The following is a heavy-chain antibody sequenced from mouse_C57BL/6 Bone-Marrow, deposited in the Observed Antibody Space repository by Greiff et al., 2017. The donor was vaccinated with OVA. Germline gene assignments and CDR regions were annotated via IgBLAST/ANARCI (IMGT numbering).Heavy chain of an antibody. CDR2: INPNYGTT. Sequence: VQLQQSGPELVKPGASVKISCKASGYSFTDYNMNWVKQSNGKSLEWIGVINPNYGTTIYNQKFKGKATLTVDQSSSTAYMQLNSLTSEDSAVYYCAFYYGSSYRYFDVWGTGTTVTVSS. J-gene: IGHJ1*03. D-gene: IGHD1-1*01. CDR3: AFYYGSSYRYFDV. V-gene: IGHV1-39*01. CDR1: GYSFTDYN.